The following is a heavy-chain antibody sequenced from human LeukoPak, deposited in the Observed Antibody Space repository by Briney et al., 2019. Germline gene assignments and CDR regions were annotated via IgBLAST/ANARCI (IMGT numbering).Heavy chain of an antibody. V-gene: IGHV4-39*07. CDR1: GGSVSSSSYY. D-gene: IGHD5-12*01. J-gene: IGHJ4*02. CDR2: IYYSGST. CDR3: ASSGYENYFDY. Sequence: SETLSLTCTVSGGSVSSSSYYWGWIRQPPGKGLEWIGSIYYSGSTYYNPSLKSRVTISVDTSKNQFSLKLSSVTAADTAVYYCASSGYENYFDYWGQGTLVTVSS.